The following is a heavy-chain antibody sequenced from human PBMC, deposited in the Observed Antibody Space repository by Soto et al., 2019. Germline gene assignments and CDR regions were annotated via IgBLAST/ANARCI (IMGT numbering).Heavy chain of an antibody. CDR3: AKDLLRGVIIRAVDF. Sequence: QVQLVESGGGVVQPGRSLRLSCAASGFPFSSYAFHWVRQAPGKGLEWVALISYDGSRISYADSVKGRFTISRDKSTTTVYLQMSSLRLEDTAVYFCAKDLLRGVIIRAVDFWGQGNLVTVSS. CDR2: ISYDGSRI. J-gene: IGHJ4*02. D-gene: IGHD3-10*01. CDR1: GFPFSSYA. V-gene: IGHV3-30*18.